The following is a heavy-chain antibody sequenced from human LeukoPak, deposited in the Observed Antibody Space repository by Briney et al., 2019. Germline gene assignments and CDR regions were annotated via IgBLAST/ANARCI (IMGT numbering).Heavy chain of an antibody. J-gene: IGHJ4*02. D-gene: IGHD6-19*01. V-gene: IGHV1-69*13. CDR3: ATLRIAVAGTGKYYFDY. CDR1: GGTFSSYA. Sequence: GASVKVSCKASGGTFSSYAISWVRQAPGQGLEWMGRIIPIFGTANYAQKFQGRVTITADESTSTAYMELSSLRSEDTAVYYCATLRIAVAGTGKYYFDYWGQGTLVTVSS. CDR2: IIPIFGTA.